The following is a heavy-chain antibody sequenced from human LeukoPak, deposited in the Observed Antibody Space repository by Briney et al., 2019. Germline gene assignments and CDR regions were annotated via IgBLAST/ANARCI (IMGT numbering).Heavy chain of an antibody. D-gene: IGHD4-17*01. CDR3: AAMTTVTMYSYFFDS. CDR1: GGSISNDY. CDR2: IYHSGST. Sequence: SETLSLTCTVSGGSISNDYWSWIRQTPGKGLEWIGYIYHSGSTNSNPSLKSRVTISVDTSKNQFSLKLTSVTAADTAIYYCAAMTTVTMYSYFFDSWGQGTLLTVSS. J-gene: IGHJ4*02. V-gene: IGHV4-59*01.